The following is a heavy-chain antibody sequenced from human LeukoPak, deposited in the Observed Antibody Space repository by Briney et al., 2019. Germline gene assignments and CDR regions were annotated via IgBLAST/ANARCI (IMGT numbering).Heavy chain of an antibody. CDR1: RFTFTSYG. Sequence: GGSLRLSCAASRFTFTSYGMHWVRQAPGKGLEWVAVISYDGVNKYYADSVKGRFTIPRDNSKNTLYLQMNSLRAEDTAVYYCAKSTARLSGAFDIWGQGTMVTVSS. V-gene: IGHV3-30*18. CDR2: ISYDGVNK. CDR3: AKSTARLSGAFDI. D-gene: IGHD5-12*01. J-gene: IGHJ3*02.